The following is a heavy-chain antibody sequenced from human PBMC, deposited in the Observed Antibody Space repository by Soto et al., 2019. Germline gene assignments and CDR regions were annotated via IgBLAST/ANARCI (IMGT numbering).Heavy chain of an antibody. J-gene: IGHJ1*01. D-gene: IGHD6-13*01. Sequence: QITLKESGPTLVKPTQTLTLTCTFSGFSLTTYGVGVAWIRQPPGKALEWLTLIFWDDDKRYSPYLKSRLTITKDTSKDQVVLTMTNMDPVDTATYYCARSHGSSWHGYFPHWGQGTLVTVSS. CDR1: GFSLTTYGVG. V-gene: IGHV2-5*02. CDR2: IFWDDDK. CDR3: ARSHGSSWHGYFPH.